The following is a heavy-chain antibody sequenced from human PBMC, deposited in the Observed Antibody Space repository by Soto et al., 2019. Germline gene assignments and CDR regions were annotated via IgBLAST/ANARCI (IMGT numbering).Heavy chain of an antibody. D-gene: IGHD3-10*01. CDR1: GFTFRTYT. V-gene: IGHV3-21*01. Sequence: VGSLRLSCIASGFTFRTYTMNWVRQAPGKGLEWVSGIRGFSPYTFYAESVKGRFTISRDNAKNSLYLQMDSLRAEDTAVYYCARDRGYDPHDYYYNAMDGWRQGTTGTVAS. J-gene: IGHJ6*02. CDR3: ARDRGYDPHDYYYNAMDG. CDR2: IRGFSPYT.